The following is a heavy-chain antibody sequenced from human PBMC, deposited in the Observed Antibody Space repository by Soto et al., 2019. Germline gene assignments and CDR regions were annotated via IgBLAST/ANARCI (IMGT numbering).Heavy chain of an antibody. D-gene: IGHD1-1*01. V-gene: IGHV3-33*01. CDR2: IWYDGSNK. CDR1: GFTFSSYG. J-gene: IGHJ6*02. Sequence: PGGSLRLSCAASGFTFSSYGMHWVRQAPGKGLEWVAVIWYDGSNKYYADSVKGRFTISRDNSKNTLYLQMNSLRAEDTAVYYCARAHPTDYYVMDVWGQGTTVTVSS. CDR3: ARAHPTDYYVMDV.